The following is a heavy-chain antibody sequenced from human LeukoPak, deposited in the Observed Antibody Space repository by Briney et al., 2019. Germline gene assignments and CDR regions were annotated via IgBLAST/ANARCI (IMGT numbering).Heavy chain of an antibody. D-gene: IGHD3-3*01. J-gene: IGHJ6*03. CDR3: ARLDEMYYDFSHLYYMDV. V-gene: IGHV3-7*01. Sequence: GGSLRLSCAASGFTFSSYWMSWVRQAPGKGLEWVANIKQDGSEKYYVDSVKGRFTISRDNAKNSLYLQMNSLRAEDTAVYYCARLDEMYYDFSHLYYMDVWGKGTTVTVSS. CDR2: IKQDGSEK. CDR1: GFTFSSYW.